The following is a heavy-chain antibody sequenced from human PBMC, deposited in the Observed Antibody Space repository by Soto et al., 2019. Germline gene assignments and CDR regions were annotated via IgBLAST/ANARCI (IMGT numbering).Heavy chain of an antibody. Sequence: GESLKISCKGSEYSFSTYWVAWVRQMPGKGLEWMGIIYPGDSDTRYSPSFQGQVTISADKSISTAYLQWSSLKASDTAMYYCARRGDSSGDFYGMDVWGQGTTVTVSS. CDR3: ARRGDSSGDFYGMDV. CDR2: IYPGDSDT. D-gene: IGHD6-19*01. J-gene: IGHJ6*02. CDR1: EYSFSTYW. V-gene: IGHV5-51*01.